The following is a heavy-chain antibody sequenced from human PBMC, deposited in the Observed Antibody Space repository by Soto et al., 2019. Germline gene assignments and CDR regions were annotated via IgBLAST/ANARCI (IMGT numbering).Heavy chain of an antibody. CDR3: ARVSLSPLGYCSGGSCPEPDYYMDV. D-gene: IGHD2-15*01. Sequence: SETLSLTCAVYGGSFSGYYWSWIRQPPGKGLEWIGEINHSGSTNYNPSLKSRVTISVDTSKNQFSLKLSCVTAADTAVYYCARVSLSPLGYCSGGSCPEPDYYMDVWGKGTTVTVSS. J-gene: IGHJ6*03. V-gene: IGHV4-34*01. CDR1: GGSFSGYY. CDR2: INHSGST.